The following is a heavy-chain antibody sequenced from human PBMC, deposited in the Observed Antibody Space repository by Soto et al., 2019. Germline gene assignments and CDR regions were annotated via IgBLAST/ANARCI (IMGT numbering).Heavy chain of an antibody. CDR2: FYYTGGT. Sequence: SETLSLTCTVSGASISSSRSHWGWVRQPPGKGLEWIVSFYYTGGTYSTYYNPSLKSRVTISVDTSKSQFSLNLRSVTAADTAVYYCASPRQGNYDFLSGYYALDYWGQGTLVTVSS. J-gene: IGHJ4*02. V-gene: IGHV4-39*01. D-gene: IGHD3-3*01. CDR3: ASPRQGNYDFLSGYYALDY. CDR1: GASISSSRSH.